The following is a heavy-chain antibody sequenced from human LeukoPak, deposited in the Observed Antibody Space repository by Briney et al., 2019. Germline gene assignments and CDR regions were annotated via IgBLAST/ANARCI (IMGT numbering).Heavy chain of an antibody. Sequence: PGASLKISCKGSGYTFASYWIGWVRQMPGKGLEGLGIIYPADSDSRYSPSFQGQVTISADKSTSTAYLQWSSLKASDTAVYYCAKFHCSGATCYNDYWGQGTPVTVSS. CDR3: AKFHCSGATCYNDY. CDR1: GYTFASYW. D-gene: IGHD2-15*01. V-gene: IGHV5-51*01. CDR2: IYPADSDS. J-gene: IGHJ4*02.